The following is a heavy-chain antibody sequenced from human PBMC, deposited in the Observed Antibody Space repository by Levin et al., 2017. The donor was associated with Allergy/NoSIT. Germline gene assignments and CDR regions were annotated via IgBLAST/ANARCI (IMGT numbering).Heavy chain of an antibody. V-gene: IGHV2-70*04. J-gene: IGHJ2*01. Sequence: SGPTLVKPTQTLTLTCTFSGFSLSTRGVRVSWIRQPPGKALEWLARIDWDDDKFYSTSLKTRLTISKDTSKNQVVLTMTNMDPVDTATYYCARMPTGPSREYWHFDLWGRGTLVTVSS. CDR2: IDWDDDK. CDR1: GFSLSTRGVR. CDR3: ARMPTGPSREYWHFDL. D-gene: IGHD2-2*01.